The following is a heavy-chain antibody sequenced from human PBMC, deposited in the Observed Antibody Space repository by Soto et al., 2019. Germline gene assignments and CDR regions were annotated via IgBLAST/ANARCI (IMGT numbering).Heavy chain of an antibody. J-gene: IGHJ4*02. V-gene: IGHV3-30*18. D-gene: IGHD3-3*01. Sequence: GGSLRLSCAASGFTFSSYGMHWVRQAPGKGLEWVAVISYDGSNKYYADSVKGRFTISRDNSKNTLYLQMNSLRAEDTAVYYCAEDQITDYDFWSGSLDYWGQGTLVTVSS. CDR3: AEDQITDYDFWSGSLDY. CDR1: GFTFSSYG. CDR2: ISYDGSNK.